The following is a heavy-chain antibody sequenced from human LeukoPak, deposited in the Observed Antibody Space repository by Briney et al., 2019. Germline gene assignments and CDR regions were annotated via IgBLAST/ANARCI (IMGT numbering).Heavy chain of an antibody. Sequence: SVKVSYKVSGGTLSGFAISWARQAPGQGLEWMGGIIPMYTTANYAQKFQGRVTITADESTNTAYMELSSLRSEDTAVYYCASRWILGYCSSNTCGHNYYNGMDVWGKGTTVTVSP. J-gene: IGHJ6*04. V-gene: IGHV1-69*01. D-gene: IGHD2-2*01. CDR3: ASRWILGYCSSNTCGHNYYNGMDV. CDR2: IIPMYTTA. CDR1: GGTLSGFA.